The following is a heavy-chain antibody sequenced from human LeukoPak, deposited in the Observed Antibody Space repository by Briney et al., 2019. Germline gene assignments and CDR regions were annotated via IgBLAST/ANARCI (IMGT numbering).Heavy chain of an antibody. J-gene: IGHJ6*02. CDR3: ARELKRLRWYYGMDV. CDR2: IYYSGST. V-gene: IGHV4-30-4*01. Sequence: SETLSLTCTVSGGSISSGDYYWRWLRQPPGKGLEWIGYIYYSGSTYYNPSLKSQVTISVDTSKNQFSLKLSSVTAADTAVYYCARELKRLRWYYGMDVWGQGTTVTVSS. D-gene: IGHD4-23*01. CDR1: GGSISSGDYY.